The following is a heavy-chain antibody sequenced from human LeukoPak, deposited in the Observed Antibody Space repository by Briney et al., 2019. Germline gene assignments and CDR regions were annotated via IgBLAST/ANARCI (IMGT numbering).Heavy chain of an antibody. CDR2: VTGSGGGT. CDR3: AKGAASALVDWFDP. Sequence: PGGSLRLSCAASGFIFSNYAMMWVRQAAGKGLEWVSSVTGSGGGTFYADSVKGRFTISRDNSQNTLYLQMNSLGAEDTAVYYCAKGAASALVDWFDPWGQGTLVTVSS. D-gene: IGHD6-25*01. J-gene: IGHJ5*02. V-gene: IGHV3-23*01. CDR1: GFIFSNYA.